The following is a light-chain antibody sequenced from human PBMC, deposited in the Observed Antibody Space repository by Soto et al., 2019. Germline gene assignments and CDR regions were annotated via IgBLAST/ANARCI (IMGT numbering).Light chain of an antibody. CDR2: GAS. CDR3: QQYGSSPWT. CDR1: QSVSSNY. Sequence: EIVLTQSPGTLSLSPGERATLSCRASQSVSSNYLAWYQQKPGQAPRLLIYGASSRASGIPDRFSGSGSGTDFTLTINRPEPEDFAVYYCQQYGSSPWTFGQGTKVEIK. V-gene: IGKV3-20*01. J-gene: IGKJ1*01.